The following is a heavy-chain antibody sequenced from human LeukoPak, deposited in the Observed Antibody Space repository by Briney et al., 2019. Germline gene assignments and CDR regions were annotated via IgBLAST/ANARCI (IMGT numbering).Heavy chain of an antibody. CDR3: ARRGYHDYSGFDY. CDR2: ISGSSSDI. Sequence: GGSLRLSCAGSEFTFRSYSMNWVRQAPGKGLEWVSSISGSSSDIYYADSVKGRFTISRDNAKNSLHLQMKSLRAEDTAVYYCARRGYHDYSGFDYWGQGTLVTVSS. D-gene: IGHD1-26*01. CDR1: EFTFRSYS. V-gene: IGHV3-21*01. J-gene: IGHJ4*02.